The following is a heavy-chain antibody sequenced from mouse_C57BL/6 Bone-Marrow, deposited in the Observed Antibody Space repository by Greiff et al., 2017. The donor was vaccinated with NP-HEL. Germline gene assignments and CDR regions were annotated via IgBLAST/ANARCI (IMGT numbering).Heavy chain of an antibody. CDR2: ISDGGSYT. CDR3: AREDDGYYLDY. CDR1: GFTFSSYA. V-gene: IGHV5-4*01. Sequence: VQLKESGGGLVKPGGSLKLSCAASGFTFSSYAMSWVRQTPEKRLEWVATISDGGSYTYYPDNVKGRFTISRDNAKNNLYLQMSHLKSEDTAMYYCAREDDGYYLDYWGQGTTLTVSS. D-gene: IGHD2-3*01. J-gene: IGHJ2*01.